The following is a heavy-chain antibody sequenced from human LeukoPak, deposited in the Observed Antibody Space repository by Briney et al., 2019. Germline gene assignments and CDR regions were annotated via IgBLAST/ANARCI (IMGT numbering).Heavy chain of an antibody. J-gene: IGHJ5*02. CDR2: INPNSGGT. CDR1: GYTFTGYY. D-gene: IGHD6-13*01. V-gene: IGHV1-2*02. Sequence: GASVEVSCKASGYTFTGYYMHWVRQAPGQGLEWMGWINPNSGGTNYAQKFQGRVTMTRDTSISTAYMELSRLRSDDTAVYYCARGTGVAAALGAVNWFDPWGQGTLVTVSS. CDR3: ARGTGVAAALGAVNWFDP.